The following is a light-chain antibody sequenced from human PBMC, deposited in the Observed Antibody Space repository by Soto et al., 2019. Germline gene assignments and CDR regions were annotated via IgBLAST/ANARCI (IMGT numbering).Light chain of an antibody. Sequence: QSVLTQPPSVSAAPGQKVTISCSGSSSNIGNNDVSWYQQLPGTAPKLLIYDNNKRPSGIPDRFSGSRSGTSATLGITGLQTGDEADYYCGTWDSSLSAGGVVFGGGTQLTVL. CDR2: DNN. CDR1: SSNIGNND. CDR3: GTWDSSLSAGGVV. V-gene: IGLV1-51*01. J-gene: IGLJ2*01.